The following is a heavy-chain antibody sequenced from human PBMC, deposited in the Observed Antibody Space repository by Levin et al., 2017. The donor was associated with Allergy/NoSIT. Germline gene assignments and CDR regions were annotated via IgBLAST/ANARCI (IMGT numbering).Heavy chain of an antibody. CDR2: ISYDGSNK. CDR1: GFTFSSYA. J-gene: IGHJ4*02. D-gene: IGHD3-3*01. Sequence: GGSLRLSCAASGFTFSSYAMHWVRQAPGKGLEWVAVISYDGSNKYYADSVKGRFTISRDNSKNTLYLQMNSLRAEDTAVYYCARPLFLWSGYYPTDYWGQGTLVTVSS. CDR3: ARPLFLWSGYYPTDY. V-gene: IGHV3-30-3*01.